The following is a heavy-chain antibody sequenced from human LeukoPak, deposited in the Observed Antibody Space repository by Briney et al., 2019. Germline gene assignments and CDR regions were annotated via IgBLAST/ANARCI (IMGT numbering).Heavy chain of an antibody. V-gene: IGHV4-4*07. Sequence: SETLSLTCTVSGGSINNYYWSWIRQPAGKGLEWIGRIYTRGSTNYNPSLKSRVTMSVDTSKNQFSLKLSSVTAADTAVYYCAKGRYCSADICSGGDAFDIWGQGTMVSVSS. D-gene: IGHD2-15*01. J-gene: IGHJ3*02. CDR3: AKGRYCSADICSGGDAFDI. CDR2: IYTRGST. CDR1: GGSINNYY.